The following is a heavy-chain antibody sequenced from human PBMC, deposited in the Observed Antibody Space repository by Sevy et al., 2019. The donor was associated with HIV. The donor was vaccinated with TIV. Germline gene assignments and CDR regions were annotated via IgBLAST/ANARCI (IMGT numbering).Heavy chain of an antibody. CDR3: ARDSGLQLFRY. CDR1: GFTFFAYT. D-gene: IGHD1-1*01. V-gene: IGHV3-30-3*01. CDR2: ISYDINNK. J-gene: IGHJ4*02. Sequence: GGSLRLSCAASGFTFFAYTMHWVRQAPGKGLEWVALISYDINNKYYADSVKGRFTISRDNSKNTLYLQMNSLRVEDTAVYYCARDSGLQLFRYWGQGTLVTVSS.